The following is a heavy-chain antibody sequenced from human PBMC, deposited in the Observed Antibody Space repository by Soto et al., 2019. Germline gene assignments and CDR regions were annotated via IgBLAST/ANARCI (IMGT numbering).Heavy chain of an antibody. Sequence: SETLSLTCTVSGGSISSGDYYWSWIRQPPGKGLEWIGYIYYSGSTYYNPSLKSRVTMSVDTSKKQFSLKLSSVTAADTAVYYCAGTTVRGIPRAFDIWGQGTMVTVSS. V-gene: IGHV4-30-4*01. J-gene: IGHJ3*02. CDR2: IYYSGST. D-gene: IGHD3-10*01. CDR1: GGSISSGDYY. CDR3: AGTTVRGIPRAFDI.